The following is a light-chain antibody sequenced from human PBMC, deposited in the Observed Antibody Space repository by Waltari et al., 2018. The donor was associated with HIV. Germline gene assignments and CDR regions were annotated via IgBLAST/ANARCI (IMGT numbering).Light chain of an antibody. CDR3: QEYFSPRRT. J-gene: IGKJ1*01. Sequence: DIVMTQSPDSLSVSVGERATIICRSSQSVFSSSSSRDFLAWYQQKPGQSHKVLFYWGSTRESGVPDRFSVSGSGTDFTLTISSLQAEDVAVYFCQEYFSPRRTFGQGTKVEV. V-gene: IGKV4-1*01. CDR2: WGS. CDR1: QSVFSSSSSRDF.